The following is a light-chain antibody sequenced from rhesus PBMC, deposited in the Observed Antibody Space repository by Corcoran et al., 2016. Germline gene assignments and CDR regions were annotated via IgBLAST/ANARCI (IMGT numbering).Light chain of an antibody. V-gene: IGKV2-61*01. CDR3: MQTLQTPLT. J-gene: IGKJ4*01. CDR1: QSLLHTDGYTY. Sequence: DIVMTQTPLSLPVTPGEPASISCRSSQSLLHTDGYTYLDWSLQKPGQSPQLLIYGGSNRASGVPDRFSGSGSGTDFTLKISRVEAEDVGLYYCMQTLQTPLTFGGGTKVELK. CDR2: GGS.